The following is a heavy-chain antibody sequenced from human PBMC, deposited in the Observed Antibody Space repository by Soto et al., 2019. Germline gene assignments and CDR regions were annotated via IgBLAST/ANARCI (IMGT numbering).Heavy chain of an antibody. J-gene: IGHJ6*02. CDR2: IYYSGST. D-gene: IGHD6-13*01. Sequence: SETLSLTCTVSGGSISSYYWSWIWQPPGKGLEWIGYIYYSGSTNYNPSLKSRVTISVDTSKNQFSLKLSSVTAADTAVYYCARRGISRIAAAGTDYYYYGMDVWGQGTTGTVS. CDR3: ARRGISRIAAAGTDYYYYGMDV. CDR1: GGSISSYY. V-gene: IGHV4-59*01.